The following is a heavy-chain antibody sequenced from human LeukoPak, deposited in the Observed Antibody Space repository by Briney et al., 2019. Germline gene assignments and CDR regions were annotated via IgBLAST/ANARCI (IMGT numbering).Heavy chain of an antibody. Sequence: ASVKVSCKASGGTFSSYTISWVRQAPGQGLEWMGRIIPILGIANYAQKFQGRVTITADKSTSTAYMELSSLRSEDTAVYYCARGGCGSYDAFDIWGQGTMVTVSS. CDR3: ARGGCGSYDAFDI. CDR2: IIPILGIA. J-gene: IGHJ3*02. D-gene: IGHD1-26*01. V-gene: IGHV1-69*02. CDR1: GGTFSSYT.